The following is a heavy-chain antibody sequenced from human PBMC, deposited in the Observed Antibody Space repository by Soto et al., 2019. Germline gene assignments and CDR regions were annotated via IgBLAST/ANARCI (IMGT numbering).Heavy chain of an antibody. J-gene: IGHJ5*02. CDR3: ARDLNARFTHYFDP. CDR1: GYSVSSSDYY. CDR2: TSYTGNT. D-gene: IGHD1-26*01. Sequence: SETLSLTCSVSGYSVSSSDYYWAWIRQPPGKGLEWIAYTSYTGNTNYNPSLQRRVTISLDTSQNQLSLTLTSMTAADKAVYSCARDLNARFTHYFDPWGQGTLGTVSS. V-gene: IGHV4-61*08.